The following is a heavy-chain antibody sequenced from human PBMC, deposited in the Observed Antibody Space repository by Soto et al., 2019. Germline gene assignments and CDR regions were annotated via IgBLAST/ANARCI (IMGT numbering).Heavy chain of an antibody. Sequence: QVQLVESGGGVVQPGRSLRLSCAASGFTFSSYGMHWVRQAPGKGLEWVAVIWYDGSNKYYADSVKGRFTISRDNSKNTLYLQMNSLRAEDTAVYYCAREGGGGWVPFDYWGQGTLVTVSS. D-gene: IGHD2-2*01. CDR2: IWYDGSNK. CDR3: AREGGGGWVPFDY. J-gene: IGHJ4*02. V-gene: IGHV3-33*01. CDR1: GFTFSSYG.